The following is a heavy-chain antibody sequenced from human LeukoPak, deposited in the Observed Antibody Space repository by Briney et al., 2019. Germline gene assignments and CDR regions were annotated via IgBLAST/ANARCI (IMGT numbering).Heavy chain of an antibody. CDR1: GGSISSSSYY. J-gene: IGHJ4*02. Sequence: SETLSLTCTVSGGSISSSSYYWGWIRQPPGKGLEWIGSIYYSGSTYYNPSLKSRVTIPVDTSKNQFSLKLSSVTAADTAVYYCARALQWYYGSGSYYGQPGYFDYWGQGTLVTVSS. D-gene: IGHD3-10*01. V-gene: IGHV4-39*07. CDR2: IYYSGST. CDR3: ARALQWYYGSGSYYGQPGYFDY.